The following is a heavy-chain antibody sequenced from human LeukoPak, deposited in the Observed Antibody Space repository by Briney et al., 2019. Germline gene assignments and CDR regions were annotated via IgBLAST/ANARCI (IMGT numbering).Heavy chain of an antibody. CDR3: ARDEKGAYIT. D-gene: IGHD2-15*01. CDR1: GGTFSSYA. J-gene: IGHJ5*02. CDR2: IIPIFGTA. V-gene: IGHV1-69*06. Sequence: GASVKVSCKASGGTFSSYAISWVRQAPGQGLEWVGGIIPIFGTANYAQKFQGRVTINADKSTSTAYMELSSLRSEDTAVFYCARDEKGAYITWGQGTLVTVSS.